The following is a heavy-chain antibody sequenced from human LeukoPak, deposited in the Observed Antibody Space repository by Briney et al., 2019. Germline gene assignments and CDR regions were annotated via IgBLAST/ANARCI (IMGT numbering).Heavy chain of an antibody. D-gene: IGHD3-22*01. CDR2: IYTSGST. CDR1: GGSISSYY. V-gene: IGHV4-4*07. J-gene: IGHJ4*02. Sequence: TSETLSLTCTVSGGSISSYYWSWIQQPAGKGLEWIGRIYTSGSTNYNPSLKSRVTMSVDTSKNQFSLKLSSVTAADTAVYYCARDRKIDYYDSSGYYGFDYWGQGTLVTVS. CDR3: ARDRKIDYYDSSGYYGFDY.